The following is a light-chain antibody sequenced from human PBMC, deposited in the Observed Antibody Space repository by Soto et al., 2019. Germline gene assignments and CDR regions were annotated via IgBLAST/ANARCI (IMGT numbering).Light chain of an antibody. J-gene: IGKJ1*01. Sequence: IQMTQSPSTVSASVGDRVALSCRASQSIGIWLAWYQQKPGKAPRFLIYTASTFLGGVPSRFSGSGSGTEFTLTISSLQPDDFATYYCQQYRDYSWTFGQGTKVEIK. CDR2: TAS. CDR3: QQYRDYSWT. CDR1: QSIGIW. V-gene: IGKV1-5*03.